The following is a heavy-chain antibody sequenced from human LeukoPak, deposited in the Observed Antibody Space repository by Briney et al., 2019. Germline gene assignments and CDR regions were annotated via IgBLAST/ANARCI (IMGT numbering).Heavy chain of an antibody. CDR3: ARTRRVEVATTATLFED. CDR1: GGSISSSNW. D-gene: IGHD5-24*01. V-gene: IGHV4-4*02. J-gene: IGHJ4*02. Sequence: SGTLSLTCAVSGGSISSSNWWSWVRQPPGKGLEWIGEIYHSGSTNYNPSLKSRVTISVDKSKNQFSLKLSSVTAADTAVYYCARTRRVEVATTATLFEDWGQGTLVTVSS. CDR2: IYHSGST.